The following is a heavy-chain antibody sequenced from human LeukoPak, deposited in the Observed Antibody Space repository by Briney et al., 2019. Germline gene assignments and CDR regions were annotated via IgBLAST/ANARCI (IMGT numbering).Heavy chain of an antibody. Sequence: APVKVSCKASGYTFTSYGISWVRQAPGQGLEWMGWISAYNGNTNYAQKLQGRVTMTTDTSTSTAYMELRSLRSDDTAVYYCARDLGYCSGGSCYSSGLFDYWGQGTLVTVSS. D-gene: IGHD2-15*01. CDR3: ARDLGYCSGGSCYSSGLFDY. J-gene: IGHJ4*02. CDR2: ISAYNGNT. CDR1: GYTFTSYG. V-gene: IGHV1-18*04.